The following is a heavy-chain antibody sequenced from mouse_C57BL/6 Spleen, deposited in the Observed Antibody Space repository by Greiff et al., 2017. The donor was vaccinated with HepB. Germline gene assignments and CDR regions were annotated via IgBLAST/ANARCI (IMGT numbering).Heavy chain of an antibody. V-gene: IGHV1-69*01. CDR1: GYTFTSYW. CDR3: ARKKGYSFDY. CDR2: IDPSDSYT. J-gene: IGHJ2*01. Sequence: QVQLKQPGAELVMPGASVKLSCKASGYTFTSYWMHWVKQRPGQGLEWIGEIDPSDSYTNYNQKFKGKSTLTVDKSSSTAYMQLSSLTSEDSAVYYCARKKGYSFDYWGQGTTLTVSS.